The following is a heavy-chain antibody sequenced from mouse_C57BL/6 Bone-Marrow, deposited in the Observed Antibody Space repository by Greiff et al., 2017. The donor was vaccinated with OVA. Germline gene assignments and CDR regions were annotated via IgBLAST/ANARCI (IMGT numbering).Heavy chain of an antibody. D-gene: IGHD1-1*02. V-gene: IGHV1-69*01. Sequence: QVQLKQPGAELVMPGASVKLSCKASGYTFTSYWMHWVKQRPGQGLEWIGEIDPSDSYTNYNQKFKGKSTLTVDKSSSTAYMQLSSLTSEDSAVYYCAREGGALFDYWGQGTTLTVSS. J-gene: IGHJ2*01. CDR3: AREGGALFDY. CDR1: GYTFTSYW. CDR2: IDPSDSYT.